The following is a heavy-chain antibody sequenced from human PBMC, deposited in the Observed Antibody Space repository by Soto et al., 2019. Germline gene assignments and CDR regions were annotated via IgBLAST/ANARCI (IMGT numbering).Heavy chain of an antibody. J-gene: IGHJ6*02. Sequence: GASVTVSCKPSGYSFTKYGLHWVRQAPGQRLEWMGWINPGNGDTKYSQKFQGRVTITRDTSATTAYMELNSLRDENTAVYYCSRDQGIAARQNYYYGMDVWGQGSTVTVSS. V-gene: IGHV1-3*01. D-gene: IGHD6-6*01. CDR2: INPGNGDT. CDR3: SRDQGIAARQNYYYGMDV. CDR1: GYSFTKYG.